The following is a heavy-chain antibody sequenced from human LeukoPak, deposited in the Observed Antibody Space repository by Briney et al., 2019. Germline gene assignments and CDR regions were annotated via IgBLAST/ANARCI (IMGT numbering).Heavy chain of an antibody. D-gene: IGHD3-22*01. CDR3: AKIQGSGGYYPDY. CDR1: GFTFSSYA. CDR2: ISDSGGST. V-gene: IGHV3-23*01. J-gene: IGHJ4*02. Sequence: PGGSLRLSCTASGFTFSSYAMSWVRQAPGKGLDWISAISDSGGSTYYVDSVKGRFTISSDNSKNTLYLQMNSLRAEDTAVYYCAKIQGSGGYYPDYWGQGTLVTVSS.